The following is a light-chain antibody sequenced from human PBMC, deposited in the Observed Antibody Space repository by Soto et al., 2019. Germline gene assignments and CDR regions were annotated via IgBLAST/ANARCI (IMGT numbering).Light chain of an antibody. V-gene: IGKV1-39*01. CDR3: QQSYFTPPWT. Sequence: DIQMTQSPSSLSASVGDRVTITCRASQSISSYLNWYQQKPGKAPKLLIYSASNLQSGVPSRFSGSGSGTAFTLTISSLQSEDFATYYCQQSYFTPPWTFGQGTKVEIK. CDR1: QSISSY. J-gene: IGKJ1*01. CDR2: SAS.